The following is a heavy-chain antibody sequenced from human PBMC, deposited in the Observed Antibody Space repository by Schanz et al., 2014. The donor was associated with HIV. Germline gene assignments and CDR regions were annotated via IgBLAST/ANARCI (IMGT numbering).Heavy chain of an antibody. CDR3: ARDLSLASSTPTLAFDI. Sequence: QVQLVQSGAEVKKPGASVKVSCKASGYTFTSYDIHWVRQATGQGLEWMGWMSPNSDNTAYAQKFQGRLTMTGNTSISSAYMELSSLRYEDTAVYYCARDLSLASSTPTLAFDIWGQGTRVTVSS. D-gene: IGHD2-2*01. CDR1: GYTFTSYD. CDR2: MSPNSDNT. J-gene: IGHJ3*02. V-gene: IGHV1-8*01.